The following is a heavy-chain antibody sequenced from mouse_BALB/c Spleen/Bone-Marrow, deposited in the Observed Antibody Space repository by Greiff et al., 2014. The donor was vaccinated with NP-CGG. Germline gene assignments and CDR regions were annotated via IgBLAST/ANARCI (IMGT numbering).Heavy chain of an antibody. CDR3: SRITTATRAMDY. Sequence: VQLVESGPGLVAPSQRLSITCTVSGFSFTSYGVHWVRQPPGKGLEWLGVIWADGSTNYNSALMFRLSISKDSSKSQVFLKMNSLQTDDTAMYYCSRITTATRAMDYWGQGTSVTDST. D-gene: IGHD1-2*01. J-gene: IGHJ4*01. CDR1: GFSFTSYG. V-gene: IGHV2-9*02. CDR2: IWADGST.